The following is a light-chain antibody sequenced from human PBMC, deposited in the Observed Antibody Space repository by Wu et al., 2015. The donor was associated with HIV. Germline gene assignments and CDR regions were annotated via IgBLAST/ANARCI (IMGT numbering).Light chain of an antibody. Sequence: EIVLTQSPATLSLSPGERATLSCRASQSVSSYSLAWYQQTPGQTPRLLIYDASTRATGIPARFSGSGSGTEFTLTISSMQSEDFAVYYCQQYNNWPTFGQGTKVEIK. J-gene: IGKJ1*01. CDR1: QSVSSY. CDR2: DAS. V-gene: IGKV3-15*01. CDR3: QQYNNWPT.